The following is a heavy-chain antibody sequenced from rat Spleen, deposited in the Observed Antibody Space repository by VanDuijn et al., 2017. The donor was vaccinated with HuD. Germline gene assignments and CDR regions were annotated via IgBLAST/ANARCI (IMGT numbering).Heavy chain of an antibody. J-gene: IGHJ4*01. CDR3: ARQDSSYIWKVMDA. CDR1: GFTFSDFF. CDR2: ISSDGGRN. D-gene: IGHD1-2*01. V-gene: IGHV5-29*01. Sequence: EVQLVESDGGLVQPGRSLKLSCAASGFTFSDFFMAWVRQAPTKGLEWVATISSDGGRNFYRDSVKGRFTVSRENAESTLYLLMDGLRSEDTATYYCARQDSSYIWKVMDAWGQGASVTVSS.